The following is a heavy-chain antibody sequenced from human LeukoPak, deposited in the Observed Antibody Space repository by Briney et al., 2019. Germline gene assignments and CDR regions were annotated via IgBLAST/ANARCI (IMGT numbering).Heavy chain of an antibody. CDR1: GYTFTSYY. D-gene: IGHD1-7*01. Sequence: ASVKVSCKASGYTFTSYYMHWVRQATGQGLEWMGWMNPNSGNTGYAQKFQGRVTMTRNTSIGTAYMELSSLRSEDTAVYYCARGTLTGTIGDYWGQGTLVTVSS. J-gene: IGHJ4*02. CDR3: ARGTLTGTIGDY. V-gene: IGHV1-8*02. CDR2: MNPNSGNT.